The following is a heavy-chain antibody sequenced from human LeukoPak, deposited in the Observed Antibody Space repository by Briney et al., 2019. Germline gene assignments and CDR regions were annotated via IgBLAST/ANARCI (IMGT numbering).Heavy chain of an antibody. CDR2: IYYSGST. V-gene: IGHV4-59*08. J-gene: IGHJ3*02. Sequence: SETLSLTCTVSGGSISSYYWSWIRQPPGKGLEWIGYIYYSGSTNYNPSLKSRVTISVDTSKNQFSLKLSSVTAADTAVYYCARQLVIIAVGDAFDIWGRGTMVTVSS. CDR3: ARQLVIIAVGDAFDI. CDR1: GGSISSYY. D-gene: IGHD3-9*01.